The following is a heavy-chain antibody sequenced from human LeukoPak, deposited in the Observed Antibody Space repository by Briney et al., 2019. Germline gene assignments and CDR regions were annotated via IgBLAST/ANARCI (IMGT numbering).Heavy chain of an antibody. CDR3: VRNLAVAGTCFDS. V-gene: IGHV3-7*03. J-gene: IGHJ4*02. Sequence: PSETLSLTCAVSGGSISSSNWWSWVRQVPGTGLEWVANIKQDGSDRNYVTSVRGRFTISRDNAESSLYLQMNSLRAEDTAVYYCVRNLAVAGTCFDSWGQGTLVTVSS. CDR1: GGSISSSNW. CDR2: IKQDGSDR. D-gene: IGHD6-19*01.